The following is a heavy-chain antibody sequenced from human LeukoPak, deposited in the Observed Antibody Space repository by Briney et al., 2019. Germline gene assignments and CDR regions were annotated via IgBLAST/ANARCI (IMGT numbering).Heavy chain of an antibody. V-gene: IGHV1-69*05. CDR3: VREEREILGVVIIGDDAFDI. CDR2: IIPIFGTA. J-gene: IGHJ3*02. D-gene: IGHD3-3*01. CDR1: GGTFSSYA. Sequence: SVKVSCKASGGTFSSYAISWVRRAPGQGLEWMGGIIPIFGTANYAQKFQGRVTITTDESTSTAYMELSSLRSEDTAVYYCVREEREILGVVIIGDDAFDIWGQGTMVTVSS.